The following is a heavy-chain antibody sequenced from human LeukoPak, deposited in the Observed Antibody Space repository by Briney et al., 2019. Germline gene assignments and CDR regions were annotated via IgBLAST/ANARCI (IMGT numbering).Heavy chain of an antibody. CDR3: ARAGKYSSSWYRSAYYYYGMDV. D-gene: IGHD6-13*01. CDR2: INHSGST. V-gene: IGHV4-34*01. CDR1: GGSFSGYY. Sequence: PSETLSLTCAVYGGSFSGYYWSWIRQPPGKGLEWIGEINHSGSTNYNPSLKSRVTISVDASKNQFSLKLSSVTAADTAVYYCARAGKYSSSWYRSAYYYYGMDVWGQGTTVTVSS. J-gene: IGHJ6*02.